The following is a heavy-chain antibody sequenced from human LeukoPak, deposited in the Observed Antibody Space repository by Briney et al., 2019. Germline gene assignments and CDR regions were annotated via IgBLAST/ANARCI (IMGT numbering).Heavy chain of an antibody. D-gene: IGHD4-17*01. V-gene: IGHV4-39*07. Sequence: SETLSLTCTVSSGSISTSNYYWGWVRQPPGKALEWIGNIFYSGSTYYSPSLKSRVTISLDTSRNQFSLKLSSVTAADTAVYYCARETVTDAFDIWGQGTMVTVSS. CDR1: SGSISTSNYY. CDR3: ARETVTDAFDI. J-gene: IGHJ3*02. CDR2: IFYSGST.